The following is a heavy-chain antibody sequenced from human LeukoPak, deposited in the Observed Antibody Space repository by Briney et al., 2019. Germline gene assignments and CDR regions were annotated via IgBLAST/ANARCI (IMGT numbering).Heavy chain of an antibody. Sequence: SETLSLTCTVSGYSISSGYFWGWIRQPPGKGLECIGTIYHSGSTYYNPSLKSRVTISVDTSKNQFSLKLNSVTAADTAVYYCARSYSSSWFLNWFDPWGQGTLVTVSS. CDR3: ARSYSSSWFLNWFDP. CDR2: IYHSGST. D-gene: IGHD6-13*01. V-gene: IGHV4-38-2*02. CDR1: GYSISSGYF. J-gene: IGHJ5*02.